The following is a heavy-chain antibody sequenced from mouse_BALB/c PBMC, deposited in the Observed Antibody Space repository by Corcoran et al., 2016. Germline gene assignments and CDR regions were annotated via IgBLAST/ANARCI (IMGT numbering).Heavy chain of an antibody. CDR2: ISYDGSN. CDR1: GYSITSGYY. J-gene: IGHJ4*01. D-gene: IGHD2-3*01. CDR3: ADGYYDAMDY. V-gene: IGHV3-6*02. Sequence: DVQLQESGPDLVKPSQSLSLTCSVTGYSITSGYYWNWIRQFPGNKLEWMGYISYDGSNNYNPSLKNRISITRDTSKNQFFLKLNSVTTEDTATYYCADGYYDAMDYWGQGTSVTVSS.